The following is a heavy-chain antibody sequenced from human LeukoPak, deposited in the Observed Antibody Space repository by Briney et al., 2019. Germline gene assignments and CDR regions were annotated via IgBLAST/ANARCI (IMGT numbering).Heavy chain of an antibody. CDR3: TRSGSLRRGHAMDV. V-gene: IGHV1-18*04. J-gene: IGHJ6*02. CDR2: ITVYNGNT. Sequence: VASVKVSCKTSGYAFTAYYLHWVRQAPGQGLEWMGWITVYNGNTNYAQKFQGRVTMTTATSTSTTYMELRSLRSDDTAVYYCTRSGSLRRGHAMDVWGQGTTVTVSS. D-gene: IGHD3-22*01. CDR1: GYAFTAYY.